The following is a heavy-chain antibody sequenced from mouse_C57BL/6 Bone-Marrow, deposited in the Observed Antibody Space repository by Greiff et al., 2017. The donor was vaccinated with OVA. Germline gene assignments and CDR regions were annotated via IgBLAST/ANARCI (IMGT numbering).Heavy chain of an antibody. CDR3: ARNLGTTVVAPYYYAMDY. J-gene: IGHJ4*01. Sequence: VQVVESGPGLVQPSQSLSITCTVSGFSLTSYGVHWVRQSPGKGLEWLGVIWSGGSTDYNAAFISRLSISKDNSKSQVFFKMNSLQADDTAIYYGARNLGTTVVAPYYYAMDYWGQGTSVTVSS. D-gene: IGHD1-1*01. V-gene: IGHV2-2*01. CDR1: GFSLTSYG. CDR2: IWSGGST.